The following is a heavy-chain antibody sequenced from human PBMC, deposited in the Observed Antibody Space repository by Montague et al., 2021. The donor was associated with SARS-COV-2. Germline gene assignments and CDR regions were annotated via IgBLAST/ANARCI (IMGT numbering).Heavy chain of an antibody. J-gene: IGHJ3*02. CDR2: IYYSGST. V-gene: IGHV4-59*01. Sequence: ETLSLTCTVSGGSISSYYWSWIRQPPGKGQEWIGYIYYSGSTNYNPSLKSRVTISVDTSKNQFSLKLSSVTAADTAVYYCARGSGWMGNAFDIWGQGTMVTVSS. CDR3: ARGSGWMGNAFDI. CDR1: GGSISSYY. D-gene: IGHD6-19*01.